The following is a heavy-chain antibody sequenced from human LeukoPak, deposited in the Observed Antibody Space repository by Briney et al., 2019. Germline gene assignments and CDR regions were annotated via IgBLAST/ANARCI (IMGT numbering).Heavy chain of an antibody. CDR2: INPNSGGT. J-gene: IGHJ4*02. D-gene: IGHD2-8*01. CDR3: ARASKRYCTNGVCPYY. Sequence: ASVKVSCKASGYTFTGYYMHWVRQAPGQGLEWMGWINPNSGGTNYAQKLQGRVTMTTDTSTSTAYMELRSLRSDDTAVYYCARASKRYCTNGVCPYYWGQGTLVTVSS. V-gene: IGHV1-2*02. CDR1: GYTFTGYY.